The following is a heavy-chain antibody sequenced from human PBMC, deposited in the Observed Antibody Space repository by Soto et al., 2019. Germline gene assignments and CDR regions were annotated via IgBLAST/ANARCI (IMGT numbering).Heavy chain of an antibody. CDR2: IYYSGST. D-gene: IGHD1-1*01. CDR1: GGSISSSSYY. Sequence: KTSETLSLTCTVSGGSISSSSYYWGWIRQPPGKGLEWIGSIYYSGSTYYNPSLKSRVTISVDTSKNQFSLKLSSVTAADTAVYYCARLRGSPPLDYYGMDVWGQGTTVTVSS. J-gene: IGHJ6*02. CDR3: ARLRGSPPLDYYGMDV. V-gene: IGHV4-39*01.